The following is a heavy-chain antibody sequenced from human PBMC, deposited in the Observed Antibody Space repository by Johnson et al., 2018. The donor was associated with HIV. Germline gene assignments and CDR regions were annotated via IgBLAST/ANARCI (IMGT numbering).Heavy chain of an antibody. D-gene: IGHD6-6*01. CDR1: GFTVSSNY. J-gene: IGHJ3*02. CDR3: ALSGSSVVVAFDI. V-gene: IGHV3-66*01. Sequence: VQLVESGGGLVQPGGSLRLSCAASGFTVSSNYMRWVRQAPGKGLEWVAVIYRGGSTYYADSVMGRFTISRDNAKNTLYLQMKSMRAEDTAVYYCALSGSSVVVAFDIWGQGTMVTVSS. CDR2: IYRGGST.